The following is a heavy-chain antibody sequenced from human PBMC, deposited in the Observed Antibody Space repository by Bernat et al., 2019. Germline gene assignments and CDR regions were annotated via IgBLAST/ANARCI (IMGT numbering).Heavy chain of an antibody. CDR3: ATVIMRVRAPGSGGSCSNYFDY. CDR2: FDPEDGET. V-gene: IGHV1-24*01. D-gene: IGHD2-15*01. CDR1: GYTLTELS. J-gene: IGHJ4*02. Sequence: QVQLVQSGAEVKKPGASVKVSCKVSGYTLTELSMHWVRQAPGKGLEWMGGFDPEDGETIYAQKFQGRVTMTEDTSTDTAYMELSSLRSEDTAVYYCATVIMRVRAPGSGGSCSNYFDYWGQGTLVTVSS.